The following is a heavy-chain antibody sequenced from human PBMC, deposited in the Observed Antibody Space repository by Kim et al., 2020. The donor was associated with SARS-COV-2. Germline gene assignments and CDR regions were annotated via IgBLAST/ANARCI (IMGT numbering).Heavy chain of an antibody. CDR1: GLTFSSYG. Sequence: GGSLRLSCAASGLTFSSYGMYWARQTPGKGLEWVASISYDGSNQYHADSVKGRFTISRDNSKNTLYLQMNSLRAEDTAVYFCAKGALGRGADRDYWGQGTLVTVSS. CDR3: AKGALGRGADRDY. J-gene: IGHJ4*02. V-gene: IGHV3-30*18. D-gene: IGHD3-10*01. CDR2: ISYDGSNQ.